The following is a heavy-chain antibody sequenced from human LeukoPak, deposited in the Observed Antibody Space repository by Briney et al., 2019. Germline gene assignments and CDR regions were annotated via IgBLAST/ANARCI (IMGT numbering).Heavy chain of an antibody. CDR2: ISGSGGAT. Sequence: PGGSLRLSCAASGFSFTYYAMGWVRQAPGKGLEWVSVISGSGGATYYIDSVKGRFTISRDNSKNTLYLQMDSLRAEDTAVYYCAKDLRPQIPYGESPRGTAPMGYWGQGALVTVSS. V-gene: IGHV3-23*01. J-gene: IGHJ4*02. CDR3: AKDLRPQIPYGESPRGTAPMGY. CDR1: GFSFTYYA. D-gene: IGHD4-17*01.